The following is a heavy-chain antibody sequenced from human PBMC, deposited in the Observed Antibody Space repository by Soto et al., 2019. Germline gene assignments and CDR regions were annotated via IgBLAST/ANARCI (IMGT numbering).Heavy chain of an antibody. D-gene: IGHD4-4*01. V-gene: IGHV3-23*01. CDR2: ISGSGGST. Sequence: GGSLRLSCAASGFTFSSYAMSWVRQAPGKGLEWVSAISGSGGSTYYADSVKGRFTISRDNSKNTLYLQMNSLRAEDTAVYYCAKADYSNYLSAADFDYWGQGTLVTVS. CDR3: AKADYSNYLSAADFDY. J-gene: IGHJ4*02. CDR1: GFTFSSYA.